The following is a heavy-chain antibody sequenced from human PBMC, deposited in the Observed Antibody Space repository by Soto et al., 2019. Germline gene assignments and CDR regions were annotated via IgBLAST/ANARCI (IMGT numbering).Heavy chain of an antibody. CDR1: GFTFSSYA. D-gene: IGHD1-7*01. CDR3: AREHNWNWNDAFDI. J-gene: IGHJ3*02. CDR2: ISYDGSNK. Sequence: GGSLRLSCAASGFTFSSYAMHWVRQAPGKGLEWVALISYDGSNKYYADSVKGRFPISRDNSKNTLYLQMNSLRAEDTAVYYCAREHNWNWNDAFDIWGQGTMVTVSS. V-gene: IGHV3-30-3*01.